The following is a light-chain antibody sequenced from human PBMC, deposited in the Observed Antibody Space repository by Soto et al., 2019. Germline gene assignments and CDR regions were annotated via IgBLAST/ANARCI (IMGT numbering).Light chain of an antibody. CDR2: NTN. V-gene: IGLV8-61*01. CDR1: SGSVSTDHH. CDR3: MVSVATDTYV. Sequence: QTVVTQEPSFSVSPGGTVTLTCGLTSGSVSTDHHPSWYQQTPGQAPRTLIYNTNTRSSGVTDRFSGSIVGNKAALTITGAQEDDESNYYCMVSVATDTYVFGTGTKLTVL. J-gene: IGLJ1*01.